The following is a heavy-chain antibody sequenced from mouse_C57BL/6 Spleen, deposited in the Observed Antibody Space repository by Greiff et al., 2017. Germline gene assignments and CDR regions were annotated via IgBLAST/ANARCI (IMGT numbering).Heavy chain of an antibody. J-gene: IGHJ2*01. Sequence: VKLMESGPGLVQPSQSLSITCTVSGFSLTSYGVHWVRQSPGKGLEWLGVIWSGGSTDYNAAFISRLSISKDKSKSQVFFKMNSLQAYDTAIYYCARDYYGYPGYWGQGTTLTVSS. CDR3: ARDYYGYPGY. CDR1: GFSLTSYG. CDR2: IWSGGST. V-gene: IGHV2-2*01. D-gene: IGHD2-2*01.